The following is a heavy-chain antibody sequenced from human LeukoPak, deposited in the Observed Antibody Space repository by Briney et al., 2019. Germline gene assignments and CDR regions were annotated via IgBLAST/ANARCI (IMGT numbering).Heavy chain of an antibody. D-gene: IGHD3/OR15-3a*01. J-gene: IGHJ6*03. Sequence: ASVKVSCKASGYTFTSYAMNWVRQAPGQGLEWMGWINTNTGNPTYAQGFTGRFVFSLDTSVSTAYLEISSLKAEDTAVYYCARNYYLDPFYYYQMDVWGKGTTVTVSS. CDR1: GYTFTSYA. CDR2: INTNTGNP. V-gene: IGHV7-4-1*02. CDR3: ARNYYLDPFYYYQMDV.